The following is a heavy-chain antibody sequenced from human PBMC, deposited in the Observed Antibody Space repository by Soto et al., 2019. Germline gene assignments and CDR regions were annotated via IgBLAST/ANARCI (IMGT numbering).Heavy chain of an antibody. CDR3: ASRGGYSSGWYRYYYYYGMDV. D-gene: IGHD6-19*01. CDR1: GFTFSSYA. Sequence: GGSLRLSCAASGFTFSSYAMHWVRQAPGKGLEWVAVISYDGSNKYYADSVKGRFTISRDNSKNTLYLQMNSLRAEDTAVYYCASRGGYSSGWYRYYYYYGMDVWGQGTTVTVSS. V-gene: IGHV3-30-3*01. J-gene: IGHJ6*02. CDR2: ISYDGSNK.